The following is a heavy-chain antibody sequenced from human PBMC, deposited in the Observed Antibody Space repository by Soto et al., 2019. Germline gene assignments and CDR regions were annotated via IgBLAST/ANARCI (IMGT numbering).Heavy chain of an antibody. J-gene: IGHJ6*02. CDR3: ARTSMQSRGYTYGHGGMDV. CDR2: IDPSDSYT. Sequence: PGESLKISCKGSGYSFTSYWINWVRQMPGKGLEWMGRIDPSDSYTNYSPSFQGLVTISADKSISTAYLQWSSLKASDTAIYYCARTSMQSRGYTYGHGGMDVWGQGTTVT. D-gene: IGHD5-18*01. CDR1: GYSFTSYW. V-gene: IGHV5-10-1*01.